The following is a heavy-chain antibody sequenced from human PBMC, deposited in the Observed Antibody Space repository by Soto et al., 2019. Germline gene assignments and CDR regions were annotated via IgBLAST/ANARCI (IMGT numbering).Heavy chain of an antibody. D-gene: IGHD6-25*01. J-gene: IGHJ5*02. CDR2: IYYSGST. CDR3: ARRIATAASWFDP. V-gene: IGHV4-39*01. CDR1: GYSISSSHYY. Sequence: QLQLQESGPGLVKPSETLSLTCTVSGYSISSSHYYWGWIRQPPGKGLEWIGGIYYSGSTYYNPSLKSRVAIFVDTSSNQFSLKLSSLTAADTAVYYCARRIATAASWFDPWGQGTLVTVSS.